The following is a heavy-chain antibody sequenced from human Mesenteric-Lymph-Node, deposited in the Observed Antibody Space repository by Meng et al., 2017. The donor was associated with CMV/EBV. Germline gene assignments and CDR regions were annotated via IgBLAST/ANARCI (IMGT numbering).Heavy chain of an antibody. V-gene: IGHV3-9*01. J-gene: IGHJ4*02. CDR3: ARDNPPDY. Sequence: SLKISCASSGFTFDDYDMHWVRQAPGKGLEWVSGISWNSGNKGYADSVRGRFTISRDNARNSLYLQMNSLRAEDTALYYCARDNPPDYWGQGTLVTVSS. CDR2: ISWNSGNK. CDR1: GFTFDDYD.